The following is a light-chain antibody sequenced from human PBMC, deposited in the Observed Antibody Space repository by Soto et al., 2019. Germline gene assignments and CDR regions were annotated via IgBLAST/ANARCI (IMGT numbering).Light chain of an antibody. CDR1: QSLRSNF. CDR2: GAS. J-gene: IGKJ5*01. Sequence: EIVLTESPGTLSVSPGERATLSCTASQSLRSNFLAWYQQKPGQAPRLLVYGASSRATGISDRFSGSGSGTDFTLIISRLEPEDFAVYYCQHYVSPPITFGQGTRLEIK. CDR3: QHYVSPPIT. V-gene: IGKV3-20*01.